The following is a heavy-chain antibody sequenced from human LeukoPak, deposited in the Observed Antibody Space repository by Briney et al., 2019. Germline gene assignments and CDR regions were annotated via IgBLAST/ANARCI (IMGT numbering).Heavy chain of an antibody. CDR1: GDSLSSYH. CDR2: IYYSGST. CDR3: ARRYYYDSSGYSN. V-gene: IGHV4-59*08. D-gene: IGHD3-22*01. Sequence: PSETLSLTCTVSGDSLSSYHWSWIRQPPGKGLEWIGYIYYSGSTTYNPSLKSRVTISVDTSKNQFSLKLSSVTAADTAVYYCARRYYYDSSGYSNWGQGTLVTVSS. J-gene: IGHJ4*02.